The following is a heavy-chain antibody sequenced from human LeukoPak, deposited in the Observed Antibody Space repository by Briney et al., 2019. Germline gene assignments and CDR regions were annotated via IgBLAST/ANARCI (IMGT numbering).Heavy chain of an antibody. CDR3: AREDFGVVIHNWFDP. CDR2: IIPILGIA. D-gene: IGHD3-3*01. CDR1: GGTFSSYT. V-gene: IGHV1-69*04. Sequence: SVKVSCKASGGTFSSYTISWLRQAPGQGLEWMGRIIPILGIANYAQKFQGRVTITADKSTSTAYMELSSLRSEDTAVYYCAREDFGVVIHNWFDPWGQGTLVTVSS. J-gene: IGHJ5*02.